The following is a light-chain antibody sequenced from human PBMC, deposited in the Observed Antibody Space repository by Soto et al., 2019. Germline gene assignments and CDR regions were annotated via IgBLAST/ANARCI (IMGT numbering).Light chain of an antibody. Sequence: QSALAQPPCLSGAPGQSITISCTGTSCDVGGYSYVSWFQQHPGKAPKLVIYEVSNRPSGVSNRFSGSKYGNTASLFISGLQAEDESDYYCSSYTSSSTLVFGTGTKVTVL. V-gene: IGLV2-14*01. J-gene: IGLJ1*01. CDR2: EVS. CDR1: SCDVGGYSY. CDR3: SSYTSSSTLV.